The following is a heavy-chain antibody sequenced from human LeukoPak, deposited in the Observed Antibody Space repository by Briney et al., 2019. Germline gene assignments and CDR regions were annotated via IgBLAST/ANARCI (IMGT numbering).Heavy chain of an antibody. V-gene: IGHV4-59*01. CDR3: ARSTPPFYYFDY. CDR2: IYYSGST. CDR1: GGSISSYY. D-gene: IGHD2-15*01. Sequence: SETLSLTCTVSGGSISSYYWSWIRQPPGKGLAWIGYIYYSGSTNYNPSLKSRVTISVDTSKNQFSLKLSSVTAADTAVYYCARSTPPFYYFDYWGQGTLVTVSS. J-gene: IGHJ4*02.